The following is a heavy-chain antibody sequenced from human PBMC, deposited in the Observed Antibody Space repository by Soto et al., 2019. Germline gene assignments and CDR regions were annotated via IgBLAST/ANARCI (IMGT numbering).Heavy chain of an antibody. CDR1: GFTFSSYD. V-gene: IGHV3-13*01. CDR3: ARICCPGTRIWYFDL. J-gene: IGHJ2*01. D-gene: IGHD1-1*01. Sequence: GGSLRLSCAASGFTFSSYDMHWVRQATGKGLEWVSAIGTAGDTYYPGSVKGRFTISRENAKNSLYLQMNSLRAGDTAVYYCARICCPGTRIWYFDLWGRGTLVTVSS. CDR2: IGTAGDT.